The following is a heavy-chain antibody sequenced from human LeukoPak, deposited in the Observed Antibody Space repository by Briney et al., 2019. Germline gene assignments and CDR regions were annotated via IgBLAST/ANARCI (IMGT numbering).Heavy chain of an antibody. CDR1: GGTFSSYA. D-gene: IGHD2-15*01. CDR3: ANSGGEEDDAFDI. CDR2: IIPIFGTA. J-gene: IGHJ3*02. Sequence: GASVKVSCKASGGTFSSYAISWVRQAPGQGLEWMGGIIPIFGTANYAQKFQGRVTITADKSTSTAYMELSSLRSEDTAVYYCANSGGEEDDAFDIWGQGTMVTVSS. V-gene: IGHV1-69*06.